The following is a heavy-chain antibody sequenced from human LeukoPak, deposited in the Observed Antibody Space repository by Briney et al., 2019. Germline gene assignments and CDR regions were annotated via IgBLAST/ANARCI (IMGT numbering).Heavy chain of an antibody. CDR2: MYWDVVK. Sequence: GPTLVNPTQTLTLTTTFSGFSLYSTGVGVGWIRQPTGQALESIEAMYWDVVKRYNPSLRSRVTMSKGAFKSQVFLVMSNMDPVNTATYYCAHRRPGHHTGWDNFYFDNWGPGTLVTVSS. J-gene: IGHJ4*02. D-gene: IGHD1/OR15-1a*01. V-gene: IGHV2-5*02. CDR3: AHRRPGHHTGWDNFYFDN. CDR1: GFSLYSTGVG.